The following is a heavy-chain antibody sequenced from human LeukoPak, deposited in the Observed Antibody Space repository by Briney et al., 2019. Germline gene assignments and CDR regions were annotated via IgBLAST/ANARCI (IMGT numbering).Heavy chain of an antibody. D-gene: IGHD3-10*01. CDR1: GGSISSSSYY. CDR2: IYYSGST. CDR3: ARGRVRGVISFLYYGMDV. Sequence: PSETLSLTCTVSGGSISSSSYYWGWIRQPPGKGLEWIGNIYYSGSTYYNPSLKSRATISVDTSKNQFSLKLSSVTAADTAVYYCARGRVRGVISFLYYGMDVWGQGTTVTVSS. V-gene: IGHV4-39*07. J-gene: IGHJ6*02.